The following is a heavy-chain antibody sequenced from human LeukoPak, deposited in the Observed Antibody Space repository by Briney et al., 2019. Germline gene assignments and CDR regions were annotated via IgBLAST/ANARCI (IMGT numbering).Heavy chain of an antibody. CDR2: IRNKAINYAT. J-gene: IGHJ4*02. CDR3: TRLGDNS. Sequence: GGSLRLSCAASGFSLSGSDIHCVRQPSGKGLEWVGRIRNKAINYATAYAASVKDRFTISRDDSKNTAYLQMNSLKTEDTAVYYCTRLGDNSWGQGTLVTVSS. CDR1: GFSLSGSD. D-gene: IGHD2-21*01. V-gene: IGHV3-73*01.